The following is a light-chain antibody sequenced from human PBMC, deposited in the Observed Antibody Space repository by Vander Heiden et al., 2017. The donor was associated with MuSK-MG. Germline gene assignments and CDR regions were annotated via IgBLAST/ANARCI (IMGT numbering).Light chain of an antibody. V-gene: IGKV3-11*01. CDR1: QSVGSY. J-gene: IGKJ5*01. Sequence: EIVFTQSPATLSLSPGERATLSCRASQSVGSYLTWYQQKPGQAPRLLIYDASNRATGVPARFSGSGSGTDFTLTISSLEPEDFAVYYCHQRNNWPITFGQGTRLDIK. CDR2: DAS. CDR3: HQRNNWPIT.